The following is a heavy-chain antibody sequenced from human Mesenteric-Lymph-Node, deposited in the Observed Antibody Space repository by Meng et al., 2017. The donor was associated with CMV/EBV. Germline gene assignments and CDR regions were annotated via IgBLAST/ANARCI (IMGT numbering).Heavy chain of an antibody. CDR3: ARGLRTYGSGAGYDS. CDR1: GHVSGAGNY. J-gene: IGHJ4*02. V-gene: IGHV4-61*08. CDR2: IYYTGSP. Sequence: GHVSGAGNYWRWLRQPPGKGLEWIGYIYYTGSPNYNRSLKSRVSISVDTSKNQFSLKLSSVTAADTAMYYCARGLRTYGSGAGYDSWGQGTLVTVSS. D-gene: IGHD3-10*01.